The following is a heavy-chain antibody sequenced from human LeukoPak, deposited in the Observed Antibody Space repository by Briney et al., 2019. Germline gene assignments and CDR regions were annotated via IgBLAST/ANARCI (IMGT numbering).Heavy chain of an antibody. J-gene: IGHJ4*02. CDR3: ARGDIYGDSYYFDY. CDR2: INDGGST. V-gene: IGHV4-59*01. CDR1: GGSISSYY. D-gene: IGHD4-17*01. Sequence: LETLSLTCTVSGGSISSYYWSWIRQPPEKGLEWIGEINDGGSTNYNPSLKSRVTISIDTSKKQFSLRLSSVTAADTAVYYCARGDIYGDSYYFDYWGQGTLVTVSS.